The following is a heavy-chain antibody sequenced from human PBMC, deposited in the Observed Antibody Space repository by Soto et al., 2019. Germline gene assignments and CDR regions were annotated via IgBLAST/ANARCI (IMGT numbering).Heavy chain of an antibody. CDR1: GFTFSSYA. Sequence: PGGSLRLSCAASGFTFSSYAMSWVRQAPGKGLEWVSAISGSGGSTYYADSVKGRFTISRDNSKNTLYLQMNSLRAEDTAVYYCATTYYYDSSGYYRTDYWGQGTLVTVPQ. CDR3: ATTYYYDSSGYYRTDY. D-gene: IGHD3-22*01. J-gene: IGHJ4*02. V-gene: IGHV3-23*01. CDR2: ISGSGGST.